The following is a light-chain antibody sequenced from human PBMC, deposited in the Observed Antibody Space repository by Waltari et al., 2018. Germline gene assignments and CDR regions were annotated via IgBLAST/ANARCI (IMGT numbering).Light chain of an antibody. J-gene: IGKJ1*01. V-gene: IGKV1-NL1*01. CDR1: QGISNS. Sequence: DIQMTQSPSSLSASIGDRVIITCRASQGISNSLACYHQKPGKAPKLLLYAASRLQGGVPPRFSGSGSGTDYTLTISSLQPEDIATYYCQQYYSTPHTFGQGTKVEI. CDR2: AAS. CDR3: QQYYSTPHT.